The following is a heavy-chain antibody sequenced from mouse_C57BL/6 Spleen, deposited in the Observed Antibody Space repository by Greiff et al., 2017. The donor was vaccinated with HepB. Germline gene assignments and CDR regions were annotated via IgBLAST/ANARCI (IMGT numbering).Heavy chain of an antibody. CDR1: GYTFTDYY. J-gene: IGHJ1*03. D-gene: IGHD1-1*01. CDR2: IYPGSGNT. Sequence: VQLQQSGAELVRPGASVKLSCKASGYTFTDYYINWVKQRPGQGLEWIARIYPGSGNTYYNEKFKGKATLTAEKSSSTAYMQLSSLTSEDSAVYCCARGYYYGSSAWYFDVWGTGTTVTVSS. CDR3: ARGYYYGSSAWYFDV. V-gene: IGHV1-76*01.